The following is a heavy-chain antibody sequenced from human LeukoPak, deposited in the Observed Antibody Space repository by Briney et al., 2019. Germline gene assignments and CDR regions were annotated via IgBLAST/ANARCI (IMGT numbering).Heavy chain of an antibody. Sequence: ASVKVSCKVSGYTLTELSMHWVRQAPGKGPERMGGFDPEDGETIYAQKFQGRVTMTEDTSTDTAYMELSSLRSEDTAVYYCATRPGYSGYVHYFDYWGQGTLVTVSS. V-gene: IGHV1-24*01. CDR2: FDPEDGET. D-gene: IGHD5-12*01. J-gene: IGHJ4*02. CDR1: GYTLTELS. CDR3: ATRPGYSGYVHYFDY.